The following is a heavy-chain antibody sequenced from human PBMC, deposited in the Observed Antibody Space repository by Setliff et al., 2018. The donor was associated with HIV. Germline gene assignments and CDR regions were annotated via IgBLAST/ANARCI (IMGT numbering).Heavy chain of an antibody. Sequence: SETLSLTCHVSGDSLNGFYWSWIRQSPARGLEWIGYIHYTGSVLYSSSLNGRVTIFLDTSRNQFSLTLTSLTPADTAVYYCARHAGASFDSWGQGSLVTSPQ. V-gene: IGHV4-59*01. CDR2: IHYTGSV. CDR3: ARHAGASFDS. D-gene: IGHD2-2*01. CDR1: GDSLNGFY. J-gene: IGHJ4*02.